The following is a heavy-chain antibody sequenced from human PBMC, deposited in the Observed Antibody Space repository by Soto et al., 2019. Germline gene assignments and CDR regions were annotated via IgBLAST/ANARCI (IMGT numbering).Heavy chain of an antibody. Sequence: SETLSLTCTVSGGSISSSSYYWGWIRQPPGKGLEWIGSIYYSGSTYYNPSLKSRVTISVDTSKNQFSLKLSSVTAADTAVYYCARGVRTSSSWNPDAVDIWGQGTMVTVSS. D-gene: IGHD6-13*01. CDR2: IYYSGST. V-gene: IGHV4-39*01. CDR3: ARGVRTSSSWNPDAVDI. CDR1: GGSISSSSYY. J-gene: IGHJ3*02.